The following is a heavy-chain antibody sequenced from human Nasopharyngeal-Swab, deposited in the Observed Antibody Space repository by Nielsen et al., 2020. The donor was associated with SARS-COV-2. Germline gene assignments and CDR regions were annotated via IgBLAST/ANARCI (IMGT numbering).Heavy chain of an antibody. J-gene: IGHJ4*02. V-gene: IGHV3-23*01. CDR1: GFVFSKYA. CDR2: ISANGDIT. Sequence: GGSLRLSCAASGFVFSKYAMSWVRQAPGKGLEWVSAISANGDITNYADSVKGRFIISRDNSKNSLYLQLSSLRAEDTAVYYCAKDIYSFGPYFDYWGQGTVVTVSS. D-gene: IGHD5-18*01. CDR3: AKDIYSFGPYFDY.